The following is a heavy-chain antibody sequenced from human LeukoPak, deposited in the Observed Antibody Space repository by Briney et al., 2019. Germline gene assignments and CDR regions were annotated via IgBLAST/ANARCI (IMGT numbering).Heavy chain of an antibody. D-gene: IGHD3-16*02. CDR2: ISSSGSTI. CDR1: GFTFSSYE. CDR3: ASNVGNYDYVWGSYRSTRLDY. Sequence: GGSLRLSCAASGFTFSSYEMNWVRQAPGKGLEWVSYISSSGSTIYYADSVKGRFTISRDNAKNSLYLQMNSLRAEDTAVYYCASNVGNYDYVWGSYRSTRLDYWGQGTLVTVSS. V-gene: IGHV3-48*03. J-gene: IGHJ4*02.